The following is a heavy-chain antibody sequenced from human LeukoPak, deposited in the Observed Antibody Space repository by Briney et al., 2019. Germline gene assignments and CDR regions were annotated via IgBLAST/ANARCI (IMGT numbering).Heavy chain of an antibody. V-gene: IGHV4-59*08. D-gene: IGHD6-13*01. Sequence: SDTLSLTCSVWGCPISRYYWMWIRQPTGKALEWSGYIYYSGSHNYNTSLKSRVTISVDTSTNQFSLKLSSVTAADTAVYYCARHRRTVIAAAGDFDYWGQGTLVTVSS. CDR3: ARHRRTVIAAAGDFDY. J-gene: IGHJ4*02. CDR2: IYYSGSH. CDR1: GCPISRYY.